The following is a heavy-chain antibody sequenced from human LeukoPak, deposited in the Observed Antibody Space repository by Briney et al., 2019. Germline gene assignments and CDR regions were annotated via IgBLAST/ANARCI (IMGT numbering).Heavy chain of an antibody. CDR3: AKGQELDDGVFDS. J-gene: IGHJ4*02. CDR1: GFTFSTCA. D-gene: IGHD1-1*01. V-gene: IGHV3-23*01. CDR2: IRINGDTA. Sequence: GGSLRLSCAASGFTFSTCAMHWVRQAPGKGLEWVSTIRINGDTAYNADSVRGRFAISRDNSKNALFLQMNSLRVEDTAIYYCAKGQELDDGVFDSWGQGTLVTVSS.